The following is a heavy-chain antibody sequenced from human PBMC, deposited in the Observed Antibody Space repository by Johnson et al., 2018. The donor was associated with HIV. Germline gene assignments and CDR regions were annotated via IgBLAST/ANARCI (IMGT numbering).Heavy chain of an antibody. CDR3: AKPRSLWLEGAFDI. CDR1: GFSFSSYG. D-gene: IGHD3-10*01. CDR2: IQYDGSNK. J-gene: IGHJ3*02. V-gene: IGHV3-30*02. Sequence: QVQLVESGGGVVRPGGSLRFSCAASGFSFSSYGMHWVRQAPGKGLEWVAFIQYDGSNKYYADSVKGRFTISRDNSKNTLYLQMNSLRAEDTAVYYCAKPRSLWLEGAFDIWGQGTMVTVSS.